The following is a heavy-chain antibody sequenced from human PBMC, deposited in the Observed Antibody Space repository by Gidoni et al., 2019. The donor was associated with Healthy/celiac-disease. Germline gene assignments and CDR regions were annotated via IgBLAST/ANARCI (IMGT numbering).Heavy chain of an antibody. Sequence: EVQLVESGGGLVKPGGSLRLSCAASGFTFSSYSMNWVRQAPGKGLEWVSSISSSSSYIYYAGSVKGRFTISRDNAKNSLYLQMNSLRAEDTAVYYCARDRLRDIVVVPAARYGMDVWGQGTTVTVSS. CDR1: GFTFSSYS. CDR3: ARDRLRDIVVVPAARYGMDV. V-gene: IGHV3-21*01. CDR2: ISSSSSYI. J-gene: IGHJ6*02. D-gene: IGHD2-2*01.